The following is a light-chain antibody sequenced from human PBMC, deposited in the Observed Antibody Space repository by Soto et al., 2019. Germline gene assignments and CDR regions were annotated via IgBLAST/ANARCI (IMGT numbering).Light chain of an antibody. V-gene: IGKV1-6*01. CDR1: QGVKND. CDR2: ASS. CDR3: QQNCNSLT. Sequence: AIQMTQSPSSLSASVGDRVTITCRASQGVKNDLGWYHQKLVKAPKLLIYASSSLQSGVPSRFSGSGSGTDFTLTISSLQPEDVAYYYCQQNCNSLTFGQGTRLEIK. J-gene: IGKJ5*01.